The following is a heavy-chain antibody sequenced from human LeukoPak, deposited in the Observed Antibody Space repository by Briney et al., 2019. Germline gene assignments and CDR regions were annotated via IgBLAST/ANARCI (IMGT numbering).Heavy chain of an antibody. D-gene: IGHD6-25*01. J-gene: IGHJ3*02. CDR2: IYTSGST. Sequence: SQTLSLTCTVSGGSISSGSYYWSWIRQPAGKGLEWIGRIYTSGSTNYNPSLKSRVTISVDTSKNQFSLKLSSVTAADTAVYYCARSSPDCSGARCRDDAFDIWGQGTMVTVSS. CDR3: ARSSPDCSGARCRDDAFDI. CDR1: GGSISSGSYY. V-gene: IGHV4-61*02.